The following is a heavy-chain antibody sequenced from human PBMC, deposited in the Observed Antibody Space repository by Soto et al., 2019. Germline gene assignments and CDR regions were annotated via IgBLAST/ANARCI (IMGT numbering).Heavy chain of an antibody. CDR1: GFIFNTYD. J-gene: IGHJ3*01. V-gene: IGHV3-30*18. Sequence: PGGSLRLSCAASGFIFNTYDIHWVRQAPGKGLEWVAVISYAGINTYYADSVKGRFTISRDNSKNTVSLHLSALRPEDTAVYYCVKDRGYASSIDALHVWGQGTMVTVSS. CDR2: ISYAGINT. D-gene: IGHD2-2*01. CDR3: VKDRGYASSIDALHV.